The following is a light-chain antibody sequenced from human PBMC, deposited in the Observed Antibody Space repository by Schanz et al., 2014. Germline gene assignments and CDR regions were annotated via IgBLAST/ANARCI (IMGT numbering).Light chain of an antibody. CDR3: SSYTSSSTWV. Sequence: QSALTQPASVSGSPGQSITVSCTGTSSDVGSYNLVSWYQQHPGKAPKLMIYEDTQRPSGVSNRFSGSKSGNTASLTISGLQAEDEADYYCSSYTSSSTWVFGGGTKLTVL. J-gene: IGLJ3*02. CDR2: EDT. CDR1: SSDVGSYNL. V-gene: IGLV2-14*02.